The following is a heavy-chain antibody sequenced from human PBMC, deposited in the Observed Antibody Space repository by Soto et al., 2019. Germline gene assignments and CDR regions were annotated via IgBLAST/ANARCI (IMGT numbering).Heavy chain of an antibody. J-gene: IGHJ2*01. V-gene: IGHV1-69*02. Sequence: KVSCKASGGTFSSYTISWVRQAPGQGLEWMGRIIPILGIANYAQKFQGRVTITADKSTSTAYMELSSLRSEDTAVYYCERFRTSGSDWYFDLWGRGTLVTVSS. CDR3: ERFRTSGSDWYFDL. CDR2: IIPILGIA. D-gene: IGHD6-19*01. CDR1: GGTFSSYT.